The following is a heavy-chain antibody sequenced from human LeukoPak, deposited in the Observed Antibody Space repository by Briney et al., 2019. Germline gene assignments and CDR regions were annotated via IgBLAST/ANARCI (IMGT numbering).Heavy chain of an antibody. CDR1: GGTFSSYA. Sequence: SVKVSCKASGGTFSSYAISWVRQAPGQGLEWMGRIIPILGIANYAQKFQGRVTITADKSTSTAYMELSSLRSEDTAVYYCARDGSTLAYCGGDCSWGQGTLVTVSS. D-gene: IGHD2-21*02. CDR3: ARDGSTLAYCGGDCS. J-gene: IGHJ5*02. V-gene: IGHV1-69*04. CDR2: IIPILGIA.